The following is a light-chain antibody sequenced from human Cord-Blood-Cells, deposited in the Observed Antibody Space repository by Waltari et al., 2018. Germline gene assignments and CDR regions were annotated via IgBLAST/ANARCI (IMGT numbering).Light chain of an antibody. CDR3: QQYYSTPYT. CDR1: PDVLYSSNNKNY. CDR2: WAS. Sequence: DIVMNQSPDSLAVSLGVRATIHCKPSPDVLYSSNNKNYLAWYQQKPGQPPKLLIYWASTRESGVPDRFSGSGSGTDFTLTISSLQAEDVAVYYCQQYYSTPYTFGQGTKLEIK. J-gene: IGKJ2*01. V-gene: IGKV4-1*01.